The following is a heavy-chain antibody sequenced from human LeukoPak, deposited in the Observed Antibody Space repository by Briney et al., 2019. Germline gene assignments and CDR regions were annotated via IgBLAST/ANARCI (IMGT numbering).Heavy chain of an antibody. CDR1: GGSISSSSYY. CDR3: ARHPQNTALDY. V-gene: IGHV4-39*01. Sequence: PSETLSLTCTVSGGSISSSSYYWGWIRQPPGKGLEWIGSIYYSGSTYYNPSLKSRVTISVDTSKNQFSLKLSSVTAADTAVYYCARHPQNTALDYWGQGTLVTVSS. J-gene: IGHJ4*02. D-gene: IGHD5-18*01. CDR2: IYYSGST.